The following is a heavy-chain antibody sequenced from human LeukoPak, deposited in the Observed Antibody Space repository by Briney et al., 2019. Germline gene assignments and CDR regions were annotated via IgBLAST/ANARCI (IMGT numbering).Heavy chain of an antibody. CDR2: IYYSGST. CDR1: GGSISSYY. V-gene: IGHV4-59*01. D-gene: IGHD3-22*01. J-gene: IGHJ4*02. CDR3: AGVSGSGYYDSSVYYYDY. Sequence: PSETLSLTCTVSGGSISSYYWSWIRQPPGKGLEWIGYIYYSGSTNYNPSLKSRVTISVDTSKNQFSLKLSSVTAADTAVYYRAGVSGSGYYDSSVYYYDYGGRETLVTVSS.